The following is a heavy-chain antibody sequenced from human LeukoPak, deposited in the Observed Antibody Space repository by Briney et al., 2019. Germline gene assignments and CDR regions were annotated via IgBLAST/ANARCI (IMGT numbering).Heavy chain of an antibody. D-gene: IGHD5/OR15-5a*01. J-gene: IGHJ4*02. Sequence: GGSLRLSXAASGFTFRSYGMHWVRQTPGKGLEWVAFIRYDGSNKYYADSVKGRFTISRDNSKNTLYLQMNSLRAEDTAVYYCVCAFSVFDYWGQGTLVTVSS. CDR3: VCAFSVFDY. V-gene: IGHV3-30*02. CDR2: IRYDGSNK. CDR1: GFTFRSYG.